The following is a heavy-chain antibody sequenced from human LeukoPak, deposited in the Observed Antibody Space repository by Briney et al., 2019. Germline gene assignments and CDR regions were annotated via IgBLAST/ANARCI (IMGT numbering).Heavy chain of an antibody. CDR2: ILYSGST. CDR3: ARGGRITTVVGFNWFDP. J-gene: IGHJ5*02. V-gene: IGHV4-39*07. CDR1: AGSITSNSYY. Sequence: SETLSLTCTVSAGSITSNSYYWGWIRQPPGKGLEWIGSILYSGSTYYNPSLKSRVSISTDTSKNQFSLKLSSVTAADTALYYCARGGRITTVVGFNWFDPWGQGTLVTVSS. D-gene: IGHD6-19*01.